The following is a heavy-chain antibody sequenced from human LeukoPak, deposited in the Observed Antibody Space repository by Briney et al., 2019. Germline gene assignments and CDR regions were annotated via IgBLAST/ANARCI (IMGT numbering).Heavy chain of an antibody. CDR2: INHSGST. CDR3: ARLGQLLFLGGDY. D-gene: IGHD2-2*01. Sequence: SETLSLTCAVYDGSLSGYYWGWIRQPPGKGLEWIGEINHSGSTNYNPSLKSRVSISVDTSKNQYSLKLTSVTAADTAVYYCARLGQLLFLGGDYWGQGTLVTISS. CDR1: DGSLSGYY. V-gene: IGHV4-34*01. J-gene: IGHJ4*02.